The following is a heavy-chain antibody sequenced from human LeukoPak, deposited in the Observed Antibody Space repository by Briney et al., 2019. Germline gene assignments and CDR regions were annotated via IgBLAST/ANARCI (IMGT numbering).Heavy chain of an antibody. CDR3: ARGRYCSADICSGGDAFDI. J-gene: IGHJ3*02. Sequence: PSETLSLTCTVSGGSISSYYRSWIRQPPGKGLEWIGYIYYSGSTNYNPSLKSRVTISVDTSKNQFSLKLSSVTAADTAVYYCARGRYCSADICSGGDAFDIWGQGTMVSVSS. D-gene: IGHD2-15*01. V-gene: IGHV4-59*12. CDR1: GGSISSYY. CDR2: IYYSGST.